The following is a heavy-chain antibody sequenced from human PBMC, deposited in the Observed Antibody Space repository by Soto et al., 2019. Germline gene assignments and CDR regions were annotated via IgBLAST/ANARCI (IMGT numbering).Heavy chain of an antibody. J-gene: IGHJ5*02. Sequence: GASVKVSCKASGGTFSSYAISWVRQAPGQGLEWMGGIIPIFGTANYAQKFQGRVTITADESTSTAYMELSSLRSEDTAVYYCARLSDSSGYYRWFDPWGQGPWSPSPQ. V-gene: IGHV1-69*13. CDR1: GGTFSSYA. CDR2: IIPIFGTA. CDR3: ARLSDSSGYYRWFDP. D-gene: IGHD3-22*01.